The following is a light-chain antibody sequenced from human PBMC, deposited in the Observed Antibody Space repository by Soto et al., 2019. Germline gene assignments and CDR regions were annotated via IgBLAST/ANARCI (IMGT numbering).Light chain of an antibody. CDR2: EGT. V-gene: IGLV2-23*03. Sequence: QSVLTQPASVSGSPGQSITISCTGTNSDVESYNLVSWFRQHPGEAPKLIVYEGTKRPSGVSNRFSGSKSGNPASLTISGLQAEEEANYYCCSYAGTATVFGTGTKLTVL. CDR1: NSDVESYNL. J-gene: IGLJ1*01. CDR3: CSYAGTATV.